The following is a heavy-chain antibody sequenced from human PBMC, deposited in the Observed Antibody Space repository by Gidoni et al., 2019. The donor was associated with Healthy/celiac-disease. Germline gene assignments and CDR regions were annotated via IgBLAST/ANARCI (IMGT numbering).Heavy chain of an antibody. Sequence: EVQLVDSAGGLVQPGASLRLSCSASGFTFSSYAMHWVRQAPGQGLEYVSSISSNGGSTYYADSVKGRFTISRDNSKNTLYLQMSSLRAEDTAVYYCVKDLFLLPDIWGQGTVVAVSS. CDR2: ISSNGGST. V-gene: IGHV3-64D*06. CDR1: GFTFSSYA. J-gene: IGHJ3*02. CDR3: VKDLFLLPDI. D-gene: IGHD3-3*01.